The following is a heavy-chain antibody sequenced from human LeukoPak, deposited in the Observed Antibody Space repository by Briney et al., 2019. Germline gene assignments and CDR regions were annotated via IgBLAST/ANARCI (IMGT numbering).Heavy chain of an antibody. D-gene: IGHD4-17*01. V-gene: IGHV4-34*01. CDR3: ARVDYGDYSKDFDY. Sequence: SDTLSLTCAVYGGSFSGYYWSWMRQPPGKGLEWIGEINHSGSTNYNPSLKSRVTMSVDTSKNQFSLKVNSMTAADTAVYYCARVDYGDYSKDFDYWGQGTLVTVSS. CDR2: INHSGST. CDR1: GGSFSGYY. J-gene: IGHJ4*02.